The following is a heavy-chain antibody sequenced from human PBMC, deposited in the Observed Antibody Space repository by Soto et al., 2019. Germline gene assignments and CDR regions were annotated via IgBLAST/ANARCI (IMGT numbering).Heavy chain of an antibody. CDR1: GGSISSHY. J-gene: IGHJ2*01. Sequence: QVQLQESGPGLVKPSETLSLTCTVSGGSISSHYWSWIRQPPGKGLEWIGYIYYSGSTNYNPSLKSRVTISVDTSKNQFSLKLSSVTAADTAVYSCARGLGPYWYFDLWGRGTLVTVSS. CDR2: IYYSGST. D-gene: IGHD7-27*01. CDR3: ARGLGPYWYFDL. V-gene: IGHV4-59*11.